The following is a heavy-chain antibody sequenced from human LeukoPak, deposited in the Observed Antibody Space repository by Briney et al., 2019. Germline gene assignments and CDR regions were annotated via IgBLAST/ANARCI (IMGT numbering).Heavy chain of an antibody. J-gene: IGHJ5*02. CDR1: GGSISTYY. Sequence: SETLSLTCTVSGGSISTYYWSWIRQPAGKGLEWIGRIYTSGTTYNNPSPKSRVTMSVDTSKNQFSLKLRSVTAADTAVYYCARGSRYSSSWYHEAHWFDPWGQGTLVTVSS. CDR2: IYTSGTT. CDR3: ARGSRYSSSWYHEAHWFDP. D-gene: IGHD6-13*01. V-gene: IGHV4-4*07.